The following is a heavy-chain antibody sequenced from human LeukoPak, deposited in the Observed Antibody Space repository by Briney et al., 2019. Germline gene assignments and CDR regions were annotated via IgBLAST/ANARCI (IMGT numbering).Heavy chain of an antibody. CDR2: ISYDGSNK. CDR3: ASGSYFTDY. J-gene: IGHJ4*02. CDR1: GFTFSSYG. D-gene: IGHD3-10*01. Sequence: GGSLRLSCAASGFTFSSYGMHWVRPAPGKGLEWVAVISYDGSNKYYADSVKGRFTISRDNSKNTLYLQMNSLRAEDTAVYYCASGSYFTDYWGQGTLVTVSS. V-gene: IGHV3-30*03.